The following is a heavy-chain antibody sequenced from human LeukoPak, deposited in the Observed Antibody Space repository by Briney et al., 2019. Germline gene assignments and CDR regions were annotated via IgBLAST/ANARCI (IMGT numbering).Heavy chain of an antibody. Sequence: ASVKVSCKASGYTFTGYYMHWVRQAPGQGLEWMGSINANSGGTNYAQKFQDRVTMTRDTSISTAYMELSRLRSDDTAVYYCARDLGYRGGWFDPWRQGTLLTVSS. D-gene: IGHD1-26*01. CDR2: INANSGGT. V-gene: IGHV1-2*02. J-gene: IGHJ5*02. CDR3: ARDLGYRGGWFDP. CDR1: GYTFTGYY.